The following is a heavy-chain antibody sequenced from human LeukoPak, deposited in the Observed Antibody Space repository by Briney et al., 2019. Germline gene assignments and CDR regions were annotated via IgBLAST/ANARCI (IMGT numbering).Heavy chain of an antibody. D-gene: IGHD3-3*01. V-gene: IGHV4-59*01. CDR1: GGSISSYY. CDR3: ARGMYYDFWSGYYKHYFDY. J-gene: IGHJ4*02. CDR2: IYYSGST. Sequence: SETLSLTCTVSGGSISSYYWSWIRQPPGKGLEWIGYIYYSGSTNYNPSLKSRVTIPVDTSKNQFSLKLSSVTAADTAVYYCARGMYYDFWSGYYKHYFDYWGQGTLVTVSS.